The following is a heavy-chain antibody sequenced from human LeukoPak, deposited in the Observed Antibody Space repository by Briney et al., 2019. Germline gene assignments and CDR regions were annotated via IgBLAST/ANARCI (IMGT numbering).Heavy chain of an antibody. CDR1: GGSISSYY. CDR3: ATTRGYYDFWSGYSNWFDP. J-gene: IGHJ5*02. Sequence: SETLSLTCTVSGGSISSYYWSWIRQPAGKGLEWIGRIYTSGSTNYNPPLKSRVTMSVDTSKNQFSLKLSSVTAADTAVYYCATTRGYYDFWSGYSNWFDPWGQGTLVTVSS. D-gene: IGHD3-3*01. CDR2: IYTSGST. V-gene: IGHV4-4*07.